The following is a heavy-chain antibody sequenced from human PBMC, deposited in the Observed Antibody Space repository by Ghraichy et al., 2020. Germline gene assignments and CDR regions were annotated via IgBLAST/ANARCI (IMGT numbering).Heavy chain of an antibody. V-gene: IGHV1-18*01. Sequence: ASVKVSCKASGYSITNYGLSWVRQAPGQGLEWMGWISAYNGNTNYAHNLQGRVTMTTDTSTTTAYMELRSLRSDDTAVYYCAREPGTVDGTSYFRSGSYRYFDYWGQGTLVTVSS. D-gene: IGHD3-10*01. CDR1: GYSITNYG. CDR3: AREPGTVDGTSYFRSGSYRYFDY. J-gene: IGHJ4*02. CDR2: ISAYNGNT.